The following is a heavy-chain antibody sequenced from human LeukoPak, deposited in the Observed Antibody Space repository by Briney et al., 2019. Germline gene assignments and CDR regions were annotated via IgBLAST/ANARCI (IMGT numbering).Heavy chain of an antibody. V-gene: IGHV1-69*05. J-gene: IGHJ5*02. CDR2: IIPIFGTA. Sequence: LGASVKVSCKASGYTFTGYYMHWVRQAPGQGLEWMGGIIPIFGTASYAQNFQGRVTITTDESTSTAYMELSSLRSEDTAVYYCARAGVGVVPAAIVANWFDPWGQGTLVTVSS. CDR1: GYTFTGYY. D-gene: IGHD2-2*02. CDR3: ARAGVGVVPAAIVANWFDP.